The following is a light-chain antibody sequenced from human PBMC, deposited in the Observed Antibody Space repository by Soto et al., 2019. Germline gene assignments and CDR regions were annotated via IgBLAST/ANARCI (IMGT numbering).Light chain of an antibody. CDR1: QSVSSYY. Sequence: TQSPGTLSLSPGERATLSCRASQSVSSYYLAWYQQKPGQAPRLLIYAASSRATGIPDRFSGGGSGTDFTLPISRLEPEDFSVYYCQQCGSSPWTFGQGTKVEIK. CDR2: AAS. CDR3: QQCGSSPWT. J-gene: IGKJ1*01. V-gene: IGKV3-20*01.